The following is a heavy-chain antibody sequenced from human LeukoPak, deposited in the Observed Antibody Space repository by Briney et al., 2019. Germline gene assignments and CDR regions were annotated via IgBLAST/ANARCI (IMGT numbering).Heavy chain of an antibody. Sequence: ASVKVSCKASGGTFSSYAISWVRQAPGQELEWMGGIIPIFGTANYAQKFQGRVTNTTDESTSTAYMELSSLRSEDTAVYYCARDNYAGANWFDPWGQGTLVTVSS. J-gene: IGHJ5*02. CDR1: GGTFSSYA. CDR2: IIPIFGTA. V-gene: IGHV1-69*05. CDR3: ARDNYAGANWFDP. D-gene: IGHD1-7*01.